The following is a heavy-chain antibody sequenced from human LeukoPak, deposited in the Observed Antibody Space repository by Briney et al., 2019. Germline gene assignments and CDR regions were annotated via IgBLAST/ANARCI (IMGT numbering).Heavy chain of an antibody. J-gene: IGHJ6*04. CDR3: ARIPPYGSGSYSYYGMDV. CDR2: IIPIFGTA. V-gene: IGHV1-69*06. Sequence: GSSVKVSCKASGGTFSSYAISWVRQAPGQGLEWIGGIIPIFGTANYAQKFQGRVTITADKSTSTAYMELSSLRSEDTAVYYCARIPPYGSGSYSYYGMDVRGKGTTVTVSS. CDR1: GGTFSSYA. D-gene: IGHD3-10*01.